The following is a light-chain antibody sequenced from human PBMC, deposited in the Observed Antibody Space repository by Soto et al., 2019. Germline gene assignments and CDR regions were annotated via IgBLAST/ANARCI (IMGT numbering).Light chain of an antibody. CDR2: EVT. V-gene: IGLV2-14*01. CDR1: GSDVGGYDY. J-gene: IGLJ1*01. CDR3: SSYTSSSTYV. Sequence: QSALTQPASVSGSPGQSITISCTGTGSDVGGYDYVSWYQHHPGKAPKVMIYEVTNRPSGVSNRFSGSKSGNTASLTTSGLLAEDEADYYCSSYTSSSTYVFGTGTKVTLL.